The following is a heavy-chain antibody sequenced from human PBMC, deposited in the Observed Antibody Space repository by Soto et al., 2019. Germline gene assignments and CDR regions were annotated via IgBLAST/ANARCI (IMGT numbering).Heavy chain of an antibody. CDR1: GYTFTGYY. J-gene: IGHJ5*02. Sequence: RASVKVSCKASGYTFTGYYMHWVRQAPGQGLEWMGWINPNSGGTNYAQKFQGRVTMTRDTSISTAYMELSRLRSDDTAVYYCARDAIAAIAVAGTRWFDPWGQGTLVTVSS. D-gene: IGHD6-19*01. V-gene: IGHV1-2*02. CDR3: ARDAIAAIAVAGTRWFDP. CDR2: INPNSGGT.